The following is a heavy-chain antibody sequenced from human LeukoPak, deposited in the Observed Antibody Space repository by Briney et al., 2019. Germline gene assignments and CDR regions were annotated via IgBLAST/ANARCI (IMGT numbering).Heavy chain of an antibody. CDR3: ARSGSYFDY. Sequence: GGSLRLSCAASGFTFSSSEMNRVRQAPGKGLEWVSYIISSGSTIYYADSVKGRFTISRDNAKNSLYLQMNSLRAEDTGVYYCARSGSYFDYWGQGTLVTVSS. D-gene: IGHD1-26*01. J-gene: IGHJ4*02. CDR2: IISSGSTI. V-gene: IGHV3-48*03. CDR1: GFTFSSSE.